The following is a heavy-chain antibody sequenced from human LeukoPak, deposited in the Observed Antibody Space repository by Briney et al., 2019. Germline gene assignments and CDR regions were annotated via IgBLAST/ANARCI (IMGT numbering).Heavy chain of an antibody. V-gene: IGHV4-39*01. J-gene: IGHJ4*02. CDR3: ARSGVAAAGLDY. CDR2: IYYSGST. CDR1: GGSISSSPYY. Sequence: PSETLSLTCTVSGGSISSSPYYWGWIRQPPGKGLEWIGSIYYSGSTYYNPSLKSRVTISVDTSKNQFSLKLSSVTAAVTAVYYCARSGVAAAGLDYWGQGTLVTVSS. D-gene: IGHD6-13*01.